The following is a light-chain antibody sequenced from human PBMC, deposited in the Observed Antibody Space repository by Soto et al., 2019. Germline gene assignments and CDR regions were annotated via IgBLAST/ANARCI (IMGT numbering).Light chain of an antibody. CDR3: QQYNSYPIT. CDR2: DAS. V-gene: IGKV1-5*01. J-gene: IGKJ5*01. Sequence: DIQMTQSPSTLSASVGYRSTITCRASQSISSWLAWYQQKPGKAPKLLIYDASSLESGVPSRFSGSGSGTEFTLTISSLQPDDFATYYCQQYNSYPITFGQGTRREIK. CDR1: QSISSW.